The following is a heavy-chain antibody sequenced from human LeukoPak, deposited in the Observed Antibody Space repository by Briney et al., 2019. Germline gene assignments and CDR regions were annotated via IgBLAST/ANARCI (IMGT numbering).Heavy chain of an antibody. Sequence: PGRSLRLSSAASGFTFSSYAMHWVRQAPGKGLEWVAVISYDGSNKYYADSVKGRFTISRDSSKNTLYLQMNSLRAEDTSIYYCARAGRGLGYFFDYWGQGTLVTVSS. J-gene: IGHJ4*02. V-gene: IGHV3-30*04. D-gene: IGHD3-10*01. CDR3: ARAGRGLGYFFDY. CDR1: GFTFSSYA. CDR2: ISYDGSNK.